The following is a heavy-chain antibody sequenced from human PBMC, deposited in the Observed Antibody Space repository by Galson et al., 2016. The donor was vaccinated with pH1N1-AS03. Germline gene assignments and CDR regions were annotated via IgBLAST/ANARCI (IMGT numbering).Heavy chain of an antibody. J-gene: IGHJ4*02. CDR1: GYTLTRYY. CDR2: IDPSGGPT. D-gene: IGHD3-16*02. V-gene: IGHV1-46*01. CDR3: ARRYYFDY. Sequence: SCKASGYTLTRYYMHWVRQAPGQGLEWMGIIDPSGGPTTYAPKFQGRITITTDTSTSTVYMELVSLRSEDTAVYHCARRYYFDYWGQGTLATVSS.